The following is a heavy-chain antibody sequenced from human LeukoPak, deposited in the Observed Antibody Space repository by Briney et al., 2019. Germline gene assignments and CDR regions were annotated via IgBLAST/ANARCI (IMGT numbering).Heavy chain of an antibody. D-gene: IGHD6-13*01. Sequence: ASVKVSCKTSGYTFTGYYLHWVRQAPGQGLEWMGWINPNSGGTDYAQEFQGRVTMTRDTSISTAYMELSRLRSDDTAVYYCASEYSSSWYAAWGQGTLVTVSS. CDR2: INPNSGGT. J-gene: IGHJ5*02. CDR1: GYTFTGYY. CDR3: ASEYSSSWYAA. V-gene: IGHV1-2*02.